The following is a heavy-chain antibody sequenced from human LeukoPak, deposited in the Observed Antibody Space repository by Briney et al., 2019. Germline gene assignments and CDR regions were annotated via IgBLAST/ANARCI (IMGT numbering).Heavy chain of an antibody. D-gene: IGHD1-26*01. CDR1: GSTFGDYT. J-gene: IGHJ4*02. CDR2: IRSKAYGATT. CDR3: TRDGATLDY. V-gene: IGHV3-49*04. Sequence: TGGSLRLSCTASGSTFGDYTMSWVRQAPGKGLEWVGFIRSKAYGATTEYAASVKGRFTISRDDSKSIAYLQMNSLKTEDTAMYYCTRDGATLDYWGQGTLVTVSS.